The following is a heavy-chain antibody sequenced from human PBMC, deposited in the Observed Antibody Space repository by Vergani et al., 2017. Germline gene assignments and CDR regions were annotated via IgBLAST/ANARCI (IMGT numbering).Heavy chain of an antibody. D-gene: IGHD6-6*01. J-gene: IGHJ4*02. CDR1: GFTFSSYS. CDR3: AKLPIQAARAPSDY. CDR2: ISSSSSYI. V-gene: IGHV3-21*04. Sequence: EVQLVESGGGLVKPGGSLRLSCAASGFTFSSYSMNWVRQAPGKGLEWVSSISSSSSYIYYADSVKGRFTISRDNAKNTLYLQMNSLRAEDTAVYYCAKLPIQAARAPSDYWGQGTLVTVSS.